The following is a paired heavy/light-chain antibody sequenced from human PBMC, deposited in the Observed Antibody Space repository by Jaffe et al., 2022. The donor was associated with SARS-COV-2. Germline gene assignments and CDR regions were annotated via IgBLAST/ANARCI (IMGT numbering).Heavy chain of an antibody. D-gene: IGHD2-8*02. CDR3: ASFLVQPTTDLNY. CDR2: INPGGNEK. CDR1: GFTFSSSW. J-gene: IGHJ4*02. Sequence: EVQLVESGGGLVQPGGSLRLSCAASGFTFSSSWMNWVRQAPGKGLEWVANINPGGNEKYYMDSVKGRFTISRDNAKNSLYLQMYSLRAEDTAVYYCASFLVQPTTDLNYWGQGTLVTVSA. V-gene: IGHV3-7*01.
Light chain of an antibody. Sequence: DVVMTQSPLSLPVTLGQPASISCRSSQSLVNSDGSAFLDWFQQRPGQSPRRLIYKVSNRDSGVPDRFSGSGSGTDFTLRISRVEADDVGVYYCFQYTHRPHTFGQGTKLEI. CDR3: FQYTHRPHT. V-gene: IGKV2-30*01. J-gene: IGKJ2*01. CDR1: QSLVNSDGSAF. CDR2: KVS.